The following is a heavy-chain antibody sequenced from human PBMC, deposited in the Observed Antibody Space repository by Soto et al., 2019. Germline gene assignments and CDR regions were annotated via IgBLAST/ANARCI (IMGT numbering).Heavy chain of an antibody. CDR1: GYIFTNYY. Sequence: QVQLVQSGAEVKKPGASVKVSCKASGYIFTNYYIHWVRQAPGQGLEWMAIINPLPTSGSTNYAQKFQGRVTVTRDTSTSTVCLELSRLRSADTAVYYCARDLAAAAYWGQGTLVTVSS. V-gene: IGHV1-46*01. CDR3: ARDLAAAAY. CDR2: INPLPTSGST. J-gene: IGHJ4*02. D-gene: IGHD6-13*01.